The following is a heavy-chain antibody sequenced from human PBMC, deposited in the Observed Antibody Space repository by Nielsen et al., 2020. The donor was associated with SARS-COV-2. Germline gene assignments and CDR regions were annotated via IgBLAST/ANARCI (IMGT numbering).Heavy chain of an antibody. Sequence: SETLSLTCTVSGGSISSYYWSWIRQPPGKGLEWIGYIYYSGSTNYNPSLKSRVTISVGTSKNQFSLKLSSVTAADTAVYYCASSNYGDYYGYWGQGTLVTVSS. CDR3: ASSNYGDYYGY. V-gene: IGHV4-59*13. CDR2: IYYSGST. D-gene: IGHD4-17*01. J-gene: IGHJ4*02. CDR1: GGSISSYY.